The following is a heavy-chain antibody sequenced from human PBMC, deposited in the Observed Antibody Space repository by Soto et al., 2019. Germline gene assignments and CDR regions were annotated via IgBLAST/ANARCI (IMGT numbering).Heavy chain of an antibody. CDR2: INVGNGNT. Sequence: ASLKVSSKASGYTFTDYAIHWVRQAPGQGLEWMGWINVGNGNTGYSRKFQGRVTNARDMSASTAYIEVTSLTSEDTAIYYCAREGAHYTPLDHWGQGTLVTVS. CDR3: AREGAHYTPLDH. CDR1: GYTFTDYA. V-gene: IGHV1-3*01. J-gene: IGHJ4*02. D-gene: IGHD2-15*01.